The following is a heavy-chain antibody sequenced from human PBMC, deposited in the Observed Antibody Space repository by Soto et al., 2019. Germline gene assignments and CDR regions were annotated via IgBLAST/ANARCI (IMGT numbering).Heavy chain of an antibody. Sequence: VQLVESGGGVVQPGRSLRLSCAASGFTFSDYGMHWARQAPGKGLEWVAVRSYRGSNKYYADSVKGRFTISRDNSKNTLYRQMNSLTAEDTAVYYCAKRGYTYGIYYFDYWGQGTLVTVSS. J-gene: IGHJ4*02. CDR1: GFTFSDYG. V-gene: IGHV3-30*18. CDR2: RSYRGSNK. CDR3: AKRGYTYGIYYFDY. D-gene: IGHD5-18*01.